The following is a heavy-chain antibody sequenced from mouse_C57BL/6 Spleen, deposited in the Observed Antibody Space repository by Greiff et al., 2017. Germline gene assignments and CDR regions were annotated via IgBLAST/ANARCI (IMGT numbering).Heavy chain of an antibody. CDR3: ARDSKIPYFDY. CDR2: IYPGDGDT. Sequence: QVQLQQSGAELVKPGASVKISCKASGYAFSSYWMNWVKQRPGKGLEWIGQIYPGDGDTNYNGKFKGKATLTADKSSSTAYMQLSSLTSEDSAVYCCARDSKIPYFDYWGQGTTLTVSS. V-gene: IGHV1-80*01. J-gene: IGHJ2*01. D-gene: IGHD2-5*01. CDR1: GYAFSSYW.